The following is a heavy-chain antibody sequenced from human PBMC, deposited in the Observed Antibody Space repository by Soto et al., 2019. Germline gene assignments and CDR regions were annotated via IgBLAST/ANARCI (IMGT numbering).Heavy chain of an antibody. CDR1: GGSISSYY. CDR3: ARHSGYDSNWFDP. Sequence: PSETLSLTCTVSGGSISSYYWSWIRQHPGKGLEWIGYIYYSGSTYYNPSLKSRVTISVDTSKNQFSLKLSSVTAADTAVYYCARHSGYDSNWFDPWGQGTLVTVSS. V-gene: IGHV4-59*06. D-gene: IGHD5-12*01. CDR2: IYYSGST. J-gene: IGHJ5*02.